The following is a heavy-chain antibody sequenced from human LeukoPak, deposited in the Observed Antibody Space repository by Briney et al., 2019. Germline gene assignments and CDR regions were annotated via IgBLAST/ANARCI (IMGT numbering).Heavy chain of an antibody. CDR1: GFTFSSYG. CDR2: IWEDGSNE. J-gene: IGHJ4*02. CDR3: ARDKGGWPRNAFDY. Sequence: GRPLRLSCAAAGFTFSSYGMHWGKHAPGKGLDRVAVIWEDGSNEYYVDSVKGRCTISRDNSKNTLYLKMNSLRAEDTSIYYCARDKGGWPRNAFDYWGQGTLVTVSS. D-gene: IGHD6-19*01. V-gene: IGHV3-33*01.